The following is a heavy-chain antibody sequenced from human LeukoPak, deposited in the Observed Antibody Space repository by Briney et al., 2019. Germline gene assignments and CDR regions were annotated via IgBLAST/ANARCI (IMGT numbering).Heavy chain of an antibody. CDR3: TTDPNLTIWVVVPAAINVY. CDR2: IKSKTDGGTT. J-gene: IGHJ4*02. Sequence: NPGGSLRLSCAASGFTFSNAWMSWVRQAPGKGLEWVGRIKSKTDGGTTDYAAPVKGRFTISRDDSKNTLYLQMNSLKTEDTAVYYCTTDPNLTIWVVVPAAINVYWGQGTLVTVSS. CDR1: GFTFSNAW. D-gene: IGHD2-2*02. V-gene: IGHV3-15*01.